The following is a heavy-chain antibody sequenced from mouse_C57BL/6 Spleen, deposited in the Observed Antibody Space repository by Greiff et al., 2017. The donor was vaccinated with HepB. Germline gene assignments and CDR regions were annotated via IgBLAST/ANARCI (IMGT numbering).Heavy chain of an antibody. V-gene: IGHV1-81*01. CDR3: ARIFITTVVATKAMDY. Sequence: VQLQQSGAELARPGASVKLSCKASGYTFTSYGISWVKQRTGQGLEWIGEIYPRSGNTYYNEKFKGKATLTADKSSSTAYMELRSLTSEDSAVYFCARIFITTVVATKAMDYWGQGTSVTVSS. J-gene: IGHJ4*01. CDR1: GYTFTSYG. D-gene: IGHD1-1*01. CDR2: IYPRSGNT.